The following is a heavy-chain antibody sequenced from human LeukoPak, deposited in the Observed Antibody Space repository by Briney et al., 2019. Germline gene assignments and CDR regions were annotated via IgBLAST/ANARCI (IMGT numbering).Heavy chain of an antibody. V-gene: IGHV4-59*01. J-gene: IGHJ4*02. CDR1: GVSMSTYY. D-gene: IGHD1-14*01. CDR3: AGMRITTPTVRTLDY. Sequence: PSETLSLTCTVSGVSMSTYYWTWIRQPPGKGLEWIGFIYYTGSTNYNPSLKSRVTISVDTSKNQFSLKPSSVTAADTAVYYCAGMRITTPTVRTLDYWGQGTLVTVSS. CDR2: IYYTGST.